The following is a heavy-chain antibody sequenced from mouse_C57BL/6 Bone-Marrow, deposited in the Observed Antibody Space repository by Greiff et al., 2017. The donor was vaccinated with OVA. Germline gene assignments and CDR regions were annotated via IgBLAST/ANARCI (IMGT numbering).Heavy chain of an antibody. CDR3: ARDRFDY. Sequence: EVHLVESGGGLVKPGGSLKLSCAASGFTFSSYAMSWVRQTPEKRLEGVATISDGGSYTYYPDNVKGRFTISRDNAKNNLYLQMSHLKTKDTAMYYCARDRFDYWGQGTTLTVSS. V-gene: IGHV5-4*01. CDR1: GFTFSSYA. J-gene: IGHJ2*01. CDR2: ISDGGSYT.